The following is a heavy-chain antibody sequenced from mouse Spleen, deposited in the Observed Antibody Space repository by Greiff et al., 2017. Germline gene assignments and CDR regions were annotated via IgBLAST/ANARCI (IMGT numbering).Heavy chain of an antibody. J-gene: IGHJ2*01. D-gene: IGHD1-1*01. CDR1: GFTFSDYY. Sequence: EVKLVESGGGLVQPGGSLKLSCATSGFTFSDYYMYWVRQTPEKRLEWVAYISNGGSTYYPDSVKGRFTISRDNAKNTLYLQMSSLKSEDTAMYYCARSITTVVDYYFDYWGQGTTLTVSS. CDR3: ARSITTVVDYYFDY. CDR2: ISNGGST. V-gene: IGHV5-12*02.